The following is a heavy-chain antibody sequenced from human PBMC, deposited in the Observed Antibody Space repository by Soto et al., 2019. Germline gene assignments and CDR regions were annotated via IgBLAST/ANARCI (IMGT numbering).Heavy chain of an antibody. Sequence: ASVKVSCKASGYTFTSYDINWVRQATGQGLEWMGWMNPNSGNTGYAQKFQGRVTMTRNTSISTAYMELSSLRSEDTAVYYCARVGDYDFWRGPYYGMDVWGQGTTVTVSS. CDR3: ARVGDYDFWRGPYYGMDV. D-gene: IGHD3-3*01. J-gene: IGHJ6*02. V-gene: IGHV1-8*01. CDR2: MNPNSGNT. CDR1: GYTFTSYD.